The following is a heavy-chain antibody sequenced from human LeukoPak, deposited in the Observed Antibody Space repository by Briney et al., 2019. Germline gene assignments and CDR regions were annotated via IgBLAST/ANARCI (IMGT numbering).Heavy chain of an antibody. CDR1: GGSISSYY. CDR3: AREAYYYDSSGRRGDAFDI. CDR2: IYYGGST. D-gene: IGHD3-22*01. Sequence: SETLSLTCTVSGGSISSYYWSWIRQPPGKGLEWIGYIYYGGSTNYNPSLKSRVTISVDTSKNQFSLKLSSVTAADTAVYYCAREAYYYDSSGRRGDAFDIWGQGTMVTVSS. J-gene: IGHJ3*02. V-gene: IGHV4-59*01.